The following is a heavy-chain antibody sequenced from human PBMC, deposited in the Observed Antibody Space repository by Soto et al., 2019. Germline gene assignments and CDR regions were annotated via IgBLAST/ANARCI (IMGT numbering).Heavy chain of an antibody. V-gene: IGHV1-8*01. CDR3: ARGNAWYYYDSSGYYYDY. CDR1: GYTFTSYD. CDR2: MNPNSGNT. J-gene: IGHJ4*02. Sequence: QVQLVQSGAEVKKPGASVKVSCKASGYTFTSYDINWVRQATGQGLEWMGWMNPNSGNTGYAQKIQGRVTMTRNTAISTAYMELSSLRSEDTAVYYCARGNAWYYYDSSGYYYDYWGQGTLVTVSS. D-gene: IGHD3-22*01.